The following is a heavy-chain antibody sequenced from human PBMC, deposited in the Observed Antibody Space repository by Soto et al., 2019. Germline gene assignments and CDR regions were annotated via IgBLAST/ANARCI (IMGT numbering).Heavy chain of an antibody. J-gene: IGHJ6*02. CDR3: AREPIYIAVAGTYYYYGMDV. V-gene: IGHV3-74*01. CDR2: INSDGSST. D-gene: IGHD6-19*01. Sequence: PGGSLRLSCAASGFTFSSYWMHWVRQAPGKWLVWVSRINSDGSSTSYADSVKGRFTISRDNAKNTLYLQMNSLRAEDTAVYYCAREPIYIAVAGTYYYYGMDVWGQGXTVTVYS. CDR1: GFTFSSYW.